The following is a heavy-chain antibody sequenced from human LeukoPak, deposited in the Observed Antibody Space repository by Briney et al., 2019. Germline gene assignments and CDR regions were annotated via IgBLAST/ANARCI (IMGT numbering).Heavy chain of an antibody. D-gene: IGHD5-12*01. CDR3: AKLYSGYDSHFDY. V-gene: IGHV3-30*18. CDR2: ISYDGSNK. CDR1: GFTFSSYG. J-gene: IGHJ4*02. Sequence: GGPPRLSCAASGFTFSSYGMHWVRQAPGKGLEWVAVISYDGSNKYYADSVKGRFTISRDNSKNTLYLQMNSLRAEDTAVYYCAKLYSGYDSHFDYWGQGTLVTVSS.